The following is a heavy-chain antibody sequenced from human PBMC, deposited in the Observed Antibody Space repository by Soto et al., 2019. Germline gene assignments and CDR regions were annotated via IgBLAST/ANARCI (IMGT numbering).Heavy chain of an antibody. CDR1: GASISSSY. CDR2: VYYSGST. CDR3: ARGYYDSNGQSNTFDI. J-gene: IGHJ3*02. V-gene: IGHV4-59*01. Sequence: SETLSLTCTVSGASISSSYWSWIRQSPGKGLEWIGYVYYSGSTKYNPSLKSRVTISVDTSKNQFSLKLSSVTAADTAVYYCARGYYDSNGQSNTFDIWGQGTMVTVSS. D-gene: IGHD3-22*01.